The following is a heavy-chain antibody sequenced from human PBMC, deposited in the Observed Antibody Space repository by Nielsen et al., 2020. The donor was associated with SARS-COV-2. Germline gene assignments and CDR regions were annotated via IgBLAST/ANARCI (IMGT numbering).Heavy chain of an antibody. CDR2: INPNSGGT. CDR3: ARDSSGSQHYYYGMDV. J-gene: IGHJ6*02. D-gene: IGHD6-19*01. CDR1: GYTFTGYY. V-gene: IGHV1-2*04. Sequence: ASVKVSCKASGYTFTGYYMHWVRQAPGQGLEWMGWINPNSGGTNYAQKFQGWVTMTRDTSISTAYMELSRLRSDDTAVYYCARDSSGSQHYYYGMDVWGQGTTVTVSS.